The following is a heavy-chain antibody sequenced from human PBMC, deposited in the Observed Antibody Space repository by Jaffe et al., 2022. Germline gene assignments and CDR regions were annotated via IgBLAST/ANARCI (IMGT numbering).Heavy chain of an antibody. D-gene: IGHD2-15*01. CDR1: GYTFTDYY. V-gene: IGHV1-69-2*01. Sequence: EVQLVQSGAEVKKPGATVKISCKVSGYTFTDYYMHWVQQAPGKGLEWMGLVDPEDGETIYAEKFQGRVTITADTSTDTAYMELSSLRSEDTAVYYCATVQYCSGGSCYSDRDAFDIWGQGTMVTVSS. J-gene: IGHJ3*02. CDR3: ATVQYCSGGSCYSDRDAFDI. CDR2: VDPEDGET.